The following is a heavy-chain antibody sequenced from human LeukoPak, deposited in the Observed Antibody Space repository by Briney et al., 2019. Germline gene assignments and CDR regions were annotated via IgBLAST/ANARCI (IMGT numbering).Heavy chain of an antibody. CDR1: GFTFSRYW. Sequence: GGSLRLSCAASGFTFSRYWMHWVRQAPGKGLVWVSRINSDGSSTSYADSVKGRFTISRDNAENSLYLQMNSLRAEDTAVYYCAAKKAGWYYFNYWGQGTLATVST. V-gene: IGHV3-74*01. CDR2: INSDGSST. D-gene: IGHD6-19*01. J-gene: IGHJ4*02. CDR3: AAKKAGWYYFNY.